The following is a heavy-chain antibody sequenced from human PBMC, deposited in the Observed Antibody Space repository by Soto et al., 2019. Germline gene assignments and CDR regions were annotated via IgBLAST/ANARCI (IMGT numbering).Heavy chain of an antibody. J-gene: IGHJ4*02. D-gene: IGHD1-26*01. Sequence: ASVKVSCKASGYIFTDYYMHWVRQAPGQELGWMGRINPNSGGTNYAQKFQGRVTMTRDTSTDTAYMELSSLRSEDTAVYYCATGLWEPRGSSGYWGQGTPVTVSS. CDR3: ATGLWEPRGSSGY. CDR1: GYIFTDYY. V-gene: IGHV1-2*06. CDR2: INPNSGGT.